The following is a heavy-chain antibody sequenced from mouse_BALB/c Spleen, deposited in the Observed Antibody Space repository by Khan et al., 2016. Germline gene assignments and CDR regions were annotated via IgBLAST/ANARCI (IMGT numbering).Heavy chain of an antibody. J-gene: IGHJ3*01. D-gene: IGHD2-14*01. CDR2: INTYTGEP. V-gene: IGHV9-3-1*01. CDR3: ARWAYYRYDGLAY. Sequence: QIQLVQSGPELKKPGETVKISCKASGCTFTNYGMTWVKQAPGKGLKWMGWINTYTGEPTYADDFKGRFAFSLETSASTAYLQINNLKNEDTATYFCARWAYYRYDGLAYWGQGTLVTVSA. CDR1: GCTFTNYG.